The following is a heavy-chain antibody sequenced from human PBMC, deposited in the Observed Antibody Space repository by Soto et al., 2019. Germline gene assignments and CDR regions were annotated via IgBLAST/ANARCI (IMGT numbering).Heavy chain of an antibody. CDR2: ISYDGSNK. CDR1: GFTFSSYG. D-gene: IGHD1-26*01. Sequence: PGGSLRLSCAASGFTFSSYGMHWVRQAPGKGLEWVAVISYDGSNKYYADSVKGRFTISRDNSKNTLYLQMNSLSAEDTAVYYCARDVSGSFGSYWYDPWGQGTLVTVS. CDR3: ARDVSGSFGSYWYDP. J-gene: IGHJ5*02. V-gene: IGHV3-30*03.